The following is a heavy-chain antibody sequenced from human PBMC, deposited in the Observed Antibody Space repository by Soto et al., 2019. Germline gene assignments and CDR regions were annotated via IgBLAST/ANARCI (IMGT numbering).Heavy chain of an antibody. CDR3: ARARFLEWLGIPHYYYYGMDV. Sequence: GGSLRLSCAASGFTFSSYAMHWVRQAPGKGLEWVAVISYDGSNKYYADSVKGRFTISRDNSKNTLYLQMNSLRAEDTAVYYCARARFLEWLGIPHYYYYGMDVWGQGTTVTVSS. J-gene: IGHJ6*02. D-gene: IGHD3-3*01. CDR2: ISYDGSNK. CDR1: GFTFSSYA. V-gene: IGHV3-30-3*01.